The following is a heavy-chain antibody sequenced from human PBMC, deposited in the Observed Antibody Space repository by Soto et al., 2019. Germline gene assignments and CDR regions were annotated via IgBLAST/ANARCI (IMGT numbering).Heavy chain of an antibody. Sequence: PGGSLRLSCAASGFTFSTYALSWVRQAPGKGLEWVSAISGGGGSTYYADSVKGRFTISRDNSKNTLYLQMNSLRAEDTALYYCAKDGERYSYGYNFDYWGQGTLVTVSS. CDR3: AKDGERYSYGYNFDY. CDR1: GFTFSTYA. D-gene: IGHD5-18*01. V-gene: IGHV3-23*01. J-gene: IGHJ4*02. CDR2: ISGGGGST.